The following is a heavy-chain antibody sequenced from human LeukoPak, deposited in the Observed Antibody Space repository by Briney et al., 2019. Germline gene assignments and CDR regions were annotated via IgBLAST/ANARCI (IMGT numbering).Heavy chain of an antibody. CDR3: ARGGNYYYMDV. J-gene: IGHJ6*03. Sequence: SETLSLTCAVYGGSFSGYYWSWIRQPPGKGLEWIGEINHSGSTNFNPSPKSRVTISVDTSKNQFSLKLSSVTAADTAVYYCARGGNYYYMDVWGKGTTVTVSS. CDR1: GGSFSGYY. CDR2: INHSGST. V-gene: IGHV4-34*01.